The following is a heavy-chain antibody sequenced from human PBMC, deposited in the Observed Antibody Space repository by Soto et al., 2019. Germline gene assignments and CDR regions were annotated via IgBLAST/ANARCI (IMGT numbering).Heavy chain of an antibody. CDR2: INHSGST. D-gene: IGHD3-10*01. J-gene: IGHJ6*03. CDR3: ARETYYGSGSYYYYYYMDV. CDR1: GGSFSGYY. Sequence: SETLSLTCAVYGGSFSGYYWSWIRQPPGKGLEWIGEINHSGSTNYNPSLKSRVTISVDTSKNQFSLKLSSVTAADTAVYYCARETYYGSGSYYYYYYMDVWAKGTTVTVSS. V-gene: IGHV4-34*01.